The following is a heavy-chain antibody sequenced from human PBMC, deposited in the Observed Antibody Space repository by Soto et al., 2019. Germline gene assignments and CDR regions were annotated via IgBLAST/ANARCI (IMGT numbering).Heavy chain of an antibody. J-gene: IGHJ4*02. CDR1: GGTFSSYA. CDR2: IIRIFGTR. Sequence: QVQLVQSGAEVKKPGSSVKVSCKASGGTFSSYAISWVRQAPGQGLEWMGGIIRIFGTRNYAQKFKGRVTITADKSTTTAYMELSSLRSEDTAVYYCARLELGEWAPFDYWGQGTLVTVSS. V-gene: IGHV1-69*06. D-gene: IGHD3-16*01. CDR3: ARLELGEWAPFDY.